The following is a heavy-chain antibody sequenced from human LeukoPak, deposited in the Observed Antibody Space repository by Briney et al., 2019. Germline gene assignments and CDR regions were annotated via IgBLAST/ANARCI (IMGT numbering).Heavy chain of an antibody. CDR3: ASQYYDSAGNPTFDY. J-gene: IGHJ4*02. CDR1: GYTLTRHY. Sequence: ALVKVSCKASGYTLTRHYMHWVRQAPGQGLEWMGIINPSGDITSYAQKFQGRVTMTRETSASTVYMELSSLKSEDTAVYYCASQYYDSAGNPTFDYWGQGTLVSVSP. CDR2: INPSGDIT. V-gene: IGHV1-46*01. D-gene: IGHD3-16*01.